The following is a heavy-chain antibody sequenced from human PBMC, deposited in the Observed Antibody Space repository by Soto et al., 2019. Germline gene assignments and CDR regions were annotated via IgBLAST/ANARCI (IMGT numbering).Heavy chain of an antibody. J-gene: IGHJ2*01. Sequence: QVQLQESGPGLVKPSETLSLTCTVSGGSINNYFWAWIRQPAGQGLEWIGRIYTSGTTNYNSSLKSRLTMSVDTSRNHFSLKLNSMTAADTAVYYGARDRAVAGTGRYFDLWGRGTLVTVSS. CDR3: ARDRAVAGTGRYFDL. CDR2: IYTSGTT. CDR1: GGSINNYF. V-gene: IGHV4-4*07. D-gene: IGHD6-19*01.